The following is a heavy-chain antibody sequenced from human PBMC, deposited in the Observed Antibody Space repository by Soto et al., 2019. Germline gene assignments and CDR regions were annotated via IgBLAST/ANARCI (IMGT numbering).Heavy chain of an antibody. CDR3: VQSRCGGDCLEIYSSHAYNGLDV. Sequence: QVTLKESGPTLVKPTQTLTLTCTVSGLSLRTTGVGVGWVRQPPGKALEWLALLYWDDDKRYSPSLRSRLTIAKDISEKQVVLTMPNVDTVDTATYYCVQSRCGGDCLEIYSSHAYNGLDVWGQGTTVTVS. CDR2: LYWDDDK. J-gene: IGHJ6*02. V-gene: IGHV2-5*02. D-gene: IGHD2-21*02. CDR1: GLSLRTTGVG.